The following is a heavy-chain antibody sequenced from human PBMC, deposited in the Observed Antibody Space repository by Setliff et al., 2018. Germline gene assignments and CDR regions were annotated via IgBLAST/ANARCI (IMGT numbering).Heavy chain of an antibody. V-gene: IGHV3-30*02. CDR3: AKVKKPLIRGSGFDY. CDR2: VPSAGGTYK. J-gene: IGHJ4*02. Sequence: PGGSLRLSCAGSGFAFRNYGMTWIRRVPGKGLEWVASVPSAGGTYKVYGDSVKGRFTISRDNSENTLFLQMTSLRPEDTGVYYCAKVKKPLIRGSGFDYWGRGTLVTVSS. CDR1: GFAFRNYG. D-gene: IGHD3-10*01.